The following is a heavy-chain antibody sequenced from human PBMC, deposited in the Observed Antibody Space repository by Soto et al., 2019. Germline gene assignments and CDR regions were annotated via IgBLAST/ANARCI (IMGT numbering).Heavy chain of an antibody. D-gene: IGHD5-12*01. CDR3: ARLKMPGYNKYSYYGMDV. CDR1: EYSFPNYW. Sequence: GESLKISCKGSEYSFPNYWIGWVRQVPVKGLEWMGIIYPGDSDTRYSPSFQGHVTISVDKSISTAYLQWSSLKASDTAMYYCARLKMPGYNKYSYYGMDVWGQGTTVTVSS. V-gene: IGHV5-51*01. J-gene: IGHJ6*02. CDR2: IYPGDSDT.